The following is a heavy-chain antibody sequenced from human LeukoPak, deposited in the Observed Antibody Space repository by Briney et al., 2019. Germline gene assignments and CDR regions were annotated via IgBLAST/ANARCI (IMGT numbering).Heavy chain of an antibody. V-gene: IGHV1-8*01. CDR1: GYTFTSYD. CDR2: MNPNSGNT. J-gene: IGHJ6*03. Sequence: APVKVSCKASGYTFTSYDISWVRQATGQGLEWMGWMNPNSGNTGYAQKFQGRVTMTRNTSISTAYMELSSLRSEDTAVYYCARNPAMVRGARYYYMDVWGKGTTVTVSS. D-gene: IGHD3-10*01. CDR3: ARNPAMVRGARYYYMDV.